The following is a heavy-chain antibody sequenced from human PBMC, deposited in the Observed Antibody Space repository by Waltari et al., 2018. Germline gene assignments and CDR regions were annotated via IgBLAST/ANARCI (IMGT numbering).Heavy chain of an antibody. CDR2: IYHSGST. CDR3: ASYSGSYQGGYYFDY. Sequence: QVQLQESGQGLVKPSGTLSLTCAVSGGSISSSNWWSWVRQPPGKGLEWIGEIYHSGSTNYNPSLKSRVTISVDKSKNQFSLKLSSVTAADTAVYYCASYSGSYQGGYYFDYWGQGTLVTVSS. J-gene: IGHJ4*02. V-gene: IGHV4-4*02. CDR1: GGSISSSNW. D-gene: IGHD1-26*01.